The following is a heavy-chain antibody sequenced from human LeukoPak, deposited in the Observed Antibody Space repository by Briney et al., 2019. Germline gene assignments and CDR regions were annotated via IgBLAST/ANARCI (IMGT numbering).Heavy chain of an antibody. Sequence: SETLSLTCTVSGGSISSYYWSWIRQPPGKGLEWIGYIYYSGSTNYNPSLKSRVTISVDTSKNHFSLKLSSVTAADTAVYYCARESVTAKHSDAFDIWGQGTMVTVFS. J-gene: IGHJ3*02. CDR3: ARESVTAKHSDAFDI. CDR1: GGSISSYY. CDR2: IYYSGST. V-gene: IGHV4-59*01. D-gene: IGHD2-21*02.